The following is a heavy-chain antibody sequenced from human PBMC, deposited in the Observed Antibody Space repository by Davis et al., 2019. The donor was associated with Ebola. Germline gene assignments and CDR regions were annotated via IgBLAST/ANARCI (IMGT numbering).Heavy chain of an antibody. J-gene: IGHJ6*03. V-gene: IGHV1-2*02. CDR3: ARDLEERDGDSWSYYYYYMDV. CDR2: INPNSGGT. D-gene: IGHD6-13*01. CDR1: GYTFTGSY. Sequence: ASVKVSCKASGYTFTGSYIHWVRQAPGQGLEWMGWINPNSGGTNYAQKFQGRVTMTRDTSISTAYMELSRLRSDDTAVYYCARDLEERDGDSWSYYYYYMDVWGKGTTVTVSS.